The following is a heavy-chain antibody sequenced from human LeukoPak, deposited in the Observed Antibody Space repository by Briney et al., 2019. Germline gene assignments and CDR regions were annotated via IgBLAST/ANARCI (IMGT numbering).Heavy chain of an antibody. CDR1: GYTFTGYY. CDR2: INPNSGGT. J-gene: IGHJ6*02. CDR3: ASSRGYGSGSYYDYYYYGMDV. Sequence: GASVKVSCKASGYTFTGYYMHWVRQAPGRGLEWMGWINPNSGGTNYAQKFQGRVTMTRDTSISTAYMELSRLRSDDTAVYYCASSRGYGSGSYYDYYYYGMDVWGQGTTVTVSS. D-gene: IGHD3-10*01. V-gene: IGHV1-2*02.